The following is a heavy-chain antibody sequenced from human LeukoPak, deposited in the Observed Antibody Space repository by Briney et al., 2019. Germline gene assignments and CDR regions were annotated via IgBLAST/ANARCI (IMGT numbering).Heavy chain of an antibody. CDR2: ISYSGST. CDR3: ARRTLGIHGKGGVDS. D-gene: IGHD3-16*01. J-gene: IGHJ4*02. V-gene: IGHV4-39*01. CDR1: GGSITSSGDY. Sequence: SETLSLTCTVSGGSITSSGDYWGWIRQSPGKGLEWIGCISYSGSTYDNPSLQSRVAISVDTPKNQFSLKLSSVTAADTAVYYCARRTLGIHGKGGVDSWGQGTLVTVSS.